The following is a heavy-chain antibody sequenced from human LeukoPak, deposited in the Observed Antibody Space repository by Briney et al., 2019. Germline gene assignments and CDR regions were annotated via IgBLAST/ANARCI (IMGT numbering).Heavy chain of an antibody. D-gene: IGHD6-13*01. CDR3: AKDMYSSSWYEGPTSNNIDY. CDR1: GFTFSSYG. Sequence: GGSLRLSCAASGFTFSSYGMSWVRQAPGKGLEWVSAISGSGGSTYHADSVKGRFTISRDNSKNTLYLQMNSLRAEDTAVYYCAKDMYSSSWYEGPTSNNIDYWGQGTLVTVSS. CDR2: ISGSGGST. J-gene: IGHJ4*02. V-gene: IGHV3-23*01.